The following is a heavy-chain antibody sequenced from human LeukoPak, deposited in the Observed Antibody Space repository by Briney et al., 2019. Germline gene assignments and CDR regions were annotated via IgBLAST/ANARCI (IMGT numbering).Heavy chain of an antibody. CDR3: ARDFREPDLGFDP. Sequence: SVKVSCKASGGTFSSYAICWVRQAPGQGLEWMGGIIPIFGTANYAQKFQGRVAITADESTSTAYMELSSLRSEDTAVYYCARDFREPDLGFDPWGQGTLVTVSS. CDR1: GGTFSSYA. J-gene: IGHJ5*02. D-gene: IGHD1-14*01. CDR2: IIPIFGTA. V-gene: IGHV1-69*13.